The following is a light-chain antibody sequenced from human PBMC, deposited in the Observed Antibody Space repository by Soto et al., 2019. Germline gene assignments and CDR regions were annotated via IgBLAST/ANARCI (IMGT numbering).Light chain of an antibody. Sequence: DIQMTQSPSSLSASVGDRVTITCRASQSIGTFLNWYQQKPGKAPKVLIYAASNLERGVPPRFSGSGSGTEFTLTLGRLEPEDFATYCCQESYIGSKYTFGPWTKVHSK. CDR1: QSIGTF. CDR2: AAS. CDR3: QESYIGSKYT. J-gene: IGKJ3*01. V-gene: IGKV1-39*01.